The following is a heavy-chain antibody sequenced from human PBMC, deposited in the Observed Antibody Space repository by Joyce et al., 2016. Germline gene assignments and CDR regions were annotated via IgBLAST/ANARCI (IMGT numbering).Heavy chain of an antibody. D-gene: IGHD3-10*01. CDR2: VNDRGRT. CDR1: GGSLSGYY. J-gene: IGHJ1*01. Sequence: QVQLQEWGAGLLKPSETLSLTCAEYGGSLSGYYWSWIRQAPGMGLEWIGEVNDRGRTNYNPSLKSRAPTSMDTSKNQFSLRLTTVTAADTAVYFCARARRGIILARGEMGEYLQHWGRGTVVIVSS. CDR3: ARARRGIILARGEMGEYLQH. V-gene: IGHV4-34*01.